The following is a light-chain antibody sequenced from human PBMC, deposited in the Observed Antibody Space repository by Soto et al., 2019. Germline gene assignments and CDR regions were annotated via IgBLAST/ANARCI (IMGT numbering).Light chain of an antibody. J-gene: IGLJ2*01. CDR1: SSNIGSTT. CDR3: ATWDDRRNGVV. Sequence: QSVLTQPPSASGTPGQRVTISCSGSSSNIGSTTVNWYQQLPGTAPQVLIFSTDQRPSGVPDRFSGSKSGTSASLAISGLQSEDEADDYCATWDDRRNGVVFGGGTKLTVL. V-gene: IGLV1-44*01. CDR2: STD.